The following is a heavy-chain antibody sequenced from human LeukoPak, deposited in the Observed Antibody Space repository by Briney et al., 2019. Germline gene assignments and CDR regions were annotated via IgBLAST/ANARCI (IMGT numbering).Heavy chain of an antibody. CDR2: IIHSGST. D-gene: IGHD2-2*01. V-gene: IGHV4-39*07. Sequence: SETLSLTCTVSGGSISSSSYYWGWIRQPPGKGLEWIGEIIHSGSTNYNPSLKSRVTISVDTSKNQFSLKLSSVTAADTAVYYCARGRKYCSSTSCYYNWFDPWGQGTLVTVSS. CDR1: GGSISSSSYY. J-gene: IGHJ5*02. CDR3: ARGRKYCSSTSCYYNWFDP.